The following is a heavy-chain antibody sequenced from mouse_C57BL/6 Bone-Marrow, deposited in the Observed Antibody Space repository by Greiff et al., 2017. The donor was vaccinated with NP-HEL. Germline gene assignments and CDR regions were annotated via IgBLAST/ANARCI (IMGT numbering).Heavy chain of an antibody. J-gene: IGHJ4*01. V-gene: IGHV3-6*01. CDR2: ISYDGSN. D-gene: IGHD2-5*01. CDR1: GYSITSGYY. CDR3: ARVSNPYYAMDY. Sequence: EVKLMESGPGLVKPSQSLSLTCSVTGYSITSGYYWNWIRQFPGNKLEWMGYISYDGSNNYNPSLKNRISITRDTSKNQFFLKLNSVTTEDTATXYCARVSNPYYAMDYWGQGTSVTVSS.